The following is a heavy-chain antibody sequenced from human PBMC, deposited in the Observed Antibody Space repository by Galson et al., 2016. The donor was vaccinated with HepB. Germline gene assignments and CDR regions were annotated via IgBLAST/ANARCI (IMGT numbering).Heavy chain of an antibody. V-gene: IGHV3-9*01. CDR3: AKDSGAYYYDSSGYRRNAFDI. CDR2: ISWNSGSI. CDR1: GFTLDHYA. D-gene: IGHD3-22*01. Sequence: SLRLSCAASGFTLDHYAVHWVRQAPGKGLEWVSGISWNSGSIGYADSVKGRLTISRDNAKNSLYLQMNSLRAGDTALYYCAKDSGAYYYDSSGYRRNAFDIWGQGTMVTVSS. J-gene: IGHJ3*02.